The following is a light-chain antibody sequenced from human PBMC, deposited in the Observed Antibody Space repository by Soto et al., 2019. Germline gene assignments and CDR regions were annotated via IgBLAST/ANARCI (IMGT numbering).Light chain of an antibody. CDR2: GTF. CDR1: QDIKTY. V-gene: IGKV1-9*01. CDR3: QHLNNYPPFT. Sequence: IQLTQSPSSLSASVGDRVSITCRASQDIKTYLAWYQQKQGKAPKLLISGTFTLQSGVPSRFNGSGSGTDFTLTISRLQPEDFATDYCQHLNNYPPFTCGPGTKVDLE. J-gene: IGKJ3*01.